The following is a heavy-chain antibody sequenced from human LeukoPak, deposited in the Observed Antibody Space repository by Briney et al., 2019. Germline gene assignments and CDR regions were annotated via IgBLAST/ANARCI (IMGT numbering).Heavy chain of an antibody. V-gene: IGHV4-30-4*01. CDR2: IYYSGST. J-gene: IGHJ4*02. CDR1: GGSISSGDYY. CDR3: ARDGPRHDYGGTQSFDY. Sequence: SQTLSLTCTVSGGSISSGDYYWSWIRQPPGKGLEWIGYIYYSGSTYYNPSLKSRVTISVDTSKNQFSLKLSSVTAADTAVYYCARDGPRHDYGGTQSFDYWGQGTLVAVSS. D-gene: IGHD4-23*01.